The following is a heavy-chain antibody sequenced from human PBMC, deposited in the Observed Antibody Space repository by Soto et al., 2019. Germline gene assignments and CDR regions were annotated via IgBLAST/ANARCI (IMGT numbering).Heavy chain of an antibody. Sequence: EVQLVQSGAEVKKPGESLQISCKGSGYGFANYWIGWVRQMPGKGLEWMGIIYPGDSDTRYSPSFQGHVTISADKSLSTAYLQWSSLKASDTAIYYCARAPSHGWFQHFDYWGQGTLVTVSS. V-gene: IGHV5-51*01. CDR2: IYPGDSDT. CDR1: GYGFANYW. J-gene: IGHJ4*02. CDR3: ARAPSHGWFQHFDY. D-gene: IGHD6-19*01.